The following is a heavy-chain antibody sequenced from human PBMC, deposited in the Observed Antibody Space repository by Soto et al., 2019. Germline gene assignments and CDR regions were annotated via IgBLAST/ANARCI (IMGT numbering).Heavy chain of an antibody. CDR1: GGSVSNKTYY. D-gene: IGHD2-2*01. CDR3: ARTTAVPNTLRSRYFFDY. CDR2: VYYSGTT. Sequence: PSETLSLTCSVSGGSVSNKTYYWSWIRQPPGKRLELIGYVYYSGTTNYHPSLKSRVTISVDLSKNQFSLRLSSVTTADTALYYCARTTAVPNTLRSRYFFDYWGQGTLVSVSS. V-gene: IGHV4-61*01. J-gene: IGHJ4*02.